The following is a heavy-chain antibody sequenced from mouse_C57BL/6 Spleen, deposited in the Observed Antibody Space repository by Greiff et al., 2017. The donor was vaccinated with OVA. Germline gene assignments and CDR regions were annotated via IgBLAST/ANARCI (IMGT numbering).Heavy chain of an antibody. CDR2: IDPETGGT. CDR1: GYTFTDYE. D-gene: IGHD2-1*01. Sequence: VKLVESGAELVRPGASVTLSCKASGYTFTDYEMHWVKQTPAHGLEWIGAIDPETGGTAYNQKFKGKATLTADKSSSTAYMERRSLTSEDSAGYYCTRYGNYGAMDYWGQGTSVTVSS. CDR3: TRYGNYGAMDY. J-gene: IGHJ4*01. V-gene: IGHV1-15*01.